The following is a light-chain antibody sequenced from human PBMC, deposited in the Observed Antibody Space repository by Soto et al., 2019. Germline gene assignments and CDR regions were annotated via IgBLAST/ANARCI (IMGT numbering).Light chain of an antibody. V-gene: IGKV1-39*01. J-gene: IGKJ5*01. CDR2: AAS. Sequence: DIPMTQSPSSLSAFVGDRVTLTCRASQGISNQLNWYQLRPGKAPTLLIYAASSLQTGVSSRFSGSGSGTDFTLTISSLEPEDFALYYCQQSFSTPFTFGRGTRLEIK. CDR3: QQSFSTPFT. CDR1: QGISNQ.